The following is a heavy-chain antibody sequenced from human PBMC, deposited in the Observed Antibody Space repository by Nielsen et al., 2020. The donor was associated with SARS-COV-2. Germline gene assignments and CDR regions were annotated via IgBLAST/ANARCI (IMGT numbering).Heavy chain of an antibody. D-gene: IGHD3-10*01. CDR1: GFTFSSYS. CDR3: AKGDVVRGDAYDI. J-gene: IGHJ3*02. Sequence: GESLKISCAASGFTFSSYSMNWVRQAPGKGLEWVSSISSSSSYIYYADSVKGRFSISRDNSRNTLYLQMNSLRVEDTAIYFCAKGDVVRGDAYDIWGQGTVVTVSS. CDR2: ISSSSSYI. V-gene: IGHV3-21*04.